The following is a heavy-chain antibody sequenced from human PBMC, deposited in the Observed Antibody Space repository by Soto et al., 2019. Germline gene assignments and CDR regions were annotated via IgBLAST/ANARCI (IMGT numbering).Heavy chain of an antibody. Sequence: QVQLQESDPGLVKPSETLSLTCTVSGGSVSSGSYYWSWIRQPPGKGLEWIGYIYYSGSTNYNPSLKSRVTISVDTSKNQFSLKLSSVTAADTAVYYCARVPELVDGAFDIWGQGTMVTVSS. CDR3: ARVPELVDGAFDI. D-gene: IGHD6-13*01. CDR2: IYYSGST. J-gene: IGHJ3*02. CDR1: GGSVSSGSYY. V-gene: IGHV4-61*01.